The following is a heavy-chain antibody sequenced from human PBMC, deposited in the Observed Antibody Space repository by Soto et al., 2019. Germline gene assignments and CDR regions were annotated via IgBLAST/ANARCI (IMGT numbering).Heavy chain of an antibody. V-gene: IGHV3-15*01. Sequence: GGSLRLSCAASGFTFSNAWMSWVRQAPGKGLEWVGRIKSKTDGGTTDYAAPVKGRFTISRDDSKNTLYLQMNSLKTEDTAVYYCTTDYVGDDAFDIWGQGTMVTVSS. J-gene: IGHJ3*02. D-gene: IGHD3-10*02. CDR3: TTDYVGDDAFDI. CDR2: IKSKTDGGTT. CDR1: GFTFSNAW.